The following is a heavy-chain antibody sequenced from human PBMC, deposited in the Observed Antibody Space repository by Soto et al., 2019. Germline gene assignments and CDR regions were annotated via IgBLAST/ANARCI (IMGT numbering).Heavy chain of an antibody. CDR1: GYTFTSYG. CDR3: ARTLVGATPADY. V-gene: IGHV1-18*01. J-gene: IGHJ4*02. Sequence: ASVKVSCKASGYTFTSYGISWVRQAPGQGLEWMGWINAYNGNTNYAQKLQGRVTITTDTSTSTAYMELSSLRSEDTAVYYCARTLVGATPADYWGQGTLVTVSS. D-gene: IGHD1-26*01. CDR2: INAYNGNT.